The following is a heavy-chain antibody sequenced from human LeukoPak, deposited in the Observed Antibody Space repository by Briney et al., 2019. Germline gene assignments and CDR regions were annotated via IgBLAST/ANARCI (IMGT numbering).Heavy chain of an antibody. J-gene: IGHJ6*03. CDR2: FDPEDGET. Sequence: ASVKVSCKVSGYTLTELSMHWVRQAPGKGLEWMGGFDPEDGETIYAQKFQGRVTMTRDMSTSTVYMELSSLRSEDTAVHYCARGLASYMDVWGKGTTVTVSS. D-gene: IGHD2-21*01. CDR1: GYTLTELS. CDR3: ARGLASYMDV. V-gene: IGHV1-24*01.